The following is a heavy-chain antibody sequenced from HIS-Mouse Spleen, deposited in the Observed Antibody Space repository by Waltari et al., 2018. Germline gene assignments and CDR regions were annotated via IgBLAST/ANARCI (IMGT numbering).Heavy chain of an antibody. J-gene: IGHJ4*02. Sequence: QVQLQQWGAGRLKPSETLALTRAVHGWSFSCYHWRWIRQPPGKGLEWIGEINHSGSTNYNPSLKSRVTISVDTSKNQFSLKLSSVTAADTAVYYCARDSLVIRYYFDYWGQGTLVTVSS. V-gene: IGHV4-34*01. CDR2: INHSGST. CDR3: ARDSLVIRYYFDY. CDR1: GWSFSCYH. D-gene: IGHD3-9*01.